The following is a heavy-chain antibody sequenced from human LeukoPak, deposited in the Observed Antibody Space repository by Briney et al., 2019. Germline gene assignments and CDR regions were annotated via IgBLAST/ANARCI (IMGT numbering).Heavy chain of an antibody. CDR3: AREFYYGSGSYPAY. CDR2: ISSSSRTM. V-gene: IGHV3-48*04. Sequence: PGGSLRLSCAASGFTFSSYSMNWVRQAPGKGLEWVSYISSSSRTMYYADSVKGRFTISRDNAKNSLYLQMNSLRAEDTAVYYCAREFYYGSGSYPAYWGQGTLVTVSS. D-gene: IGHD3-10*01. J-gene: IGHJ4*02. CDR1: GFTFSSYS.